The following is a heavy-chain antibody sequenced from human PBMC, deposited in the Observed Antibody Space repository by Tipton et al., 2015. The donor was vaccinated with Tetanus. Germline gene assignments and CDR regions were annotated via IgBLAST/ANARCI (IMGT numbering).Heavy chain of an antibody. CDR1: GGSFTDYS. D-gene: IGHD3-22*01. V-gene: IGHV4-34*01. Sequence: TLSLTCAVYGGSFTDYSWSWIRQPPGQGLEWIGEVNQAGNTDYIPSLKGRVTMSLDTSKGQLSLNLSSVTAADTAVYYCARGPRTRIYDSSGYSFRYFYGMDVWGLGATVTVPS. CDR3: ARGPRTRIYDSSGYSFRYFYGMDV. J-gene: IGHJ6*02. CDR2: VNQAGNT.